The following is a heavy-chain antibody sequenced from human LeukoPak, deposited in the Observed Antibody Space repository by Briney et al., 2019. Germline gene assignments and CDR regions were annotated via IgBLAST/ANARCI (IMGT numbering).Heavy chain of an antibody. Sequence: GGSLRLSCAASGFTFSSYAMHWVRQAPGKGLEWVSSISSSSSYIYYADSVKGRFTISRDNAKNSLYLQMNSLRAEDTAVYYCARDYDSSGYLYAFDIWGQGTMVTVSS. CDR1: GFTFSSYA. CDR2: ISSSSSYI. J-gene: IGHJ3*02. D-gene: IGHD3-22*01. CDR3: ARDYDSSGYLYAFDI. V-gene: IGHV3-21*01.